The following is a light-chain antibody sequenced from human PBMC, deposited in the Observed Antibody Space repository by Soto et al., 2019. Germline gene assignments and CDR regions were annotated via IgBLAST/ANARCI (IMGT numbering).Light chain of an antibody. CDR1: QDITNF. J-gene: IGKJ1*01. Sequence: DIQMTQSPSSLSASVGDRVTITCQASQDITNFVSWYQQRPGEAXNLLIYDASTLERGVPSRFSGGGSGTEFTLTITRLQPDDFANYYGQHYNSYWTWTFGQGTKVDIK. CDR2: DAS. CDR3: QHYNSYWTWT. V-gene: IGKV1-33*01.